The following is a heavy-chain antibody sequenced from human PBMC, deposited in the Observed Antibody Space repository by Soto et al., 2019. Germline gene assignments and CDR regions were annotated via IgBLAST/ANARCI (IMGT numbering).Heavy chain of an antibody. CDR1: GDSVSSNSAA. D-gene: IGHD2-2*01. CDR2: TYYRSKWYN. Sequence: SQTLSLTCAISGDSVSSNSAAWNWIRQSPSRGLEWLGRTYYRSKWYNDYAVSVKSRITINPDTSKNQFSLQLNSVTPEDTAVYYCARDQGYCSSTSCTPGDGMDVWGQGTTVTVS. V-gene: IGHV6-1*01. J-gene: IGHJ6*02. CDR3: ARDQGYCSSTSCTPGDGMDV.